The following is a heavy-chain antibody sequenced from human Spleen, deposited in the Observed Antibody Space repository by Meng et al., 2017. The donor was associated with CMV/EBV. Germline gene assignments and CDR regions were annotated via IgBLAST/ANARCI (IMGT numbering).Heavy chain of an antibody. CDR2: ISSSSSTI. D-gene: IGHD2-2*01. CDR1: GFTFSSYS. CDR3: ARSPAASKGNWFDP. Sequence: GESLKISCAASGFTFSSYSMNWVRQAPGKGLEWVSYISSSSSTIYYADSVKGRFTISRDNAKNSLYLQMNSLRAEDTAVYYCARSPAASKGNWFDPWGQGTLVTVS. J-gene: IGHJ5*02. V-gene: IGHV3-48*04.